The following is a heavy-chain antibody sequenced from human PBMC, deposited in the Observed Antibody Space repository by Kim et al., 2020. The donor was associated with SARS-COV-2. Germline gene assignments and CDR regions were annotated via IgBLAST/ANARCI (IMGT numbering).Heavy chain of an antibody. CDR2: INTDTGNP. J-gene: IGHJ5*02. CDR3: ARVIWGTYRYTDP. V-gene: IGHV7-4-1*02. CDR1: GYTFTNNA. D-gene: IGHD3-16*02. Sequence: ASVKVSCKSSGYTFTNNAISWVRQAPGQGLEWMGWINTDTGNPTYAQAFTRRFVFSVDTSVTTAYLQISSLEAEDTALYYCARVIWGTYRYTDPWGQGTL.